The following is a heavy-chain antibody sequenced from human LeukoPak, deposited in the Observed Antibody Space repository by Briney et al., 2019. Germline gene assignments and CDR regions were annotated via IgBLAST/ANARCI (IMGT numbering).Heavy chain of an antibody. CDR2: IRTSSSYI. D-gene: IGHD2-2*01. Sequence: GGSLRLSCAASGFTFSSYGMHWVRQAPGKGLEWVSSIRTSSSYIYYADSVKGRFTISRDNAKNSLYLQMNSLTAEDTAVYYCARASPRGWFVSWGQGTLVTVSS. CDR3: ARASPRGWFVS. V-gene: IGHV3-21*01. CDR1: GFTFSSYG. J-gene: IGHJ5*01.